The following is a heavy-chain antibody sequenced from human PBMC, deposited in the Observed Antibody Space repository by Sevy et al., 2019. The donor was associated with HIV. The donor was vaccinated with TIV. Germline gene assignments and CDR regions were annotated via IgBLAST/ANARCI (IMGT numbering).Heavy chain of an antibody. V-gene: IGHV3-9*01. D-gene: IGHD2-21*01. CDR2: ISWNSRNI. CDR1: GFPFNDHA. Sequence: GGSLRLSCAASGFPFNDHAMHWVRLVPGKGLEWVSGISWNSRNIGYADSVKGRFTISRDNTRHSVYLEMHSLRPEDTALYYCAKDINRGCDGVNCYSYYYDFYGLDVWGQGTTVTVSS. CDR3: AKDINRGCDGVNCYSYYYDFYGLDV. J-gene: IGHJ6*02.